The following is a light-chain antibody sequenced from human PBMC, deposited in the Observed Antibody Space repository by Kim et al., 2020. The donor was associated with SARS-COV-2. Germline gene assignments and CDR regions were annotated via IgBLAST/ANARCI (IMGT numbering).Light chain of an antibody. V-gene: IGKV3-11*01. CDR1: QRVSNY. CDR3: QQRTHWPLLRNT. J-gene: IGKJ4*01. Sequence: EIVLTQSPATLSLSPGERATLSCRASQRVSNYLAWYQQKPGQPPRLLIYDAFNRATGIPARFSGSGSGTDFTLPISSQEPEDFAVYYCQQRTHWPLLRNTFGGGTKLEI. CDR2: DAF.